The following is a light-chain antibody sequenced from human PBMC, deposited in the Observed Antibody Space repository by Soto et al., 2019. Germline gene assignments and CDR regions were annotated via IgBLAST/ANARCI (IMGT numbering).Light chain of an antibody. CDR2: EGS. CDR3: CSYAGYV. Sequence: QSVLTQPASVSGSPGQSITISCTGTSSDVGSYNLVSWYQQHPGKAPKLMIYEGSKRPSGVSNRFSGSKSGNTASLTISGLQAEDEDDYSCCSYAGYVFGSGTKLTVL. J-gene: IGLJ1*01. CDR1: SSDVGSYNL. V-gene: IGLV2-23*01.